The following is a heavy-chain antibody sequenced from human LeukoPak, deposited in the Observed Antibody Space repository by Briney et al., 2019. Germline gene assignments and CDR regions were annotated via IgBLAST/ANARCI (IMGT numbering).Heavy chain of an antibody. CDR2: IYYSGST. CDR3: SRLIPPWLYPFFDH. D-gene: IGHD5-18*01. CDR1: GGSISSGDYY. J-gene: IGHJ4*02. V-gene: IGHV4-30-4*08. Sequence: SQTLSLTCTVSGGSISSGDYYWSWIRQPPGKGLEWIGYIYYSGSTYYNPSLKSRVTISVDTSKNQFSLKLNSVTAADTAVYYFSRLIPPWLYPFFDHRGQGTLVHVSS.